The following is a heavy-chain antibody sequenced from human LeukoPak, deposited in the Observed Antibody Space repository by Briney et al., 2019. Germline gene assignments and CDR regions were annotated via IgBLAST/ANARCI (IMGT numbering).Heavy chain of an antibody. D-gene: IGHD3-22*01. J-gene: IGHJ2*01. Sequence: SETLSLTCTVSGGSISDSSYYWGWIRQPPGKGLEWIGSIYYSGSTYYNPSLKSRVTISVDTSKNQFSLKLSSVTAADTAVYYCARHPAKYYYDSSGFRHWYFDLWGRGTLVTVSS. CDR1: GGSISDSSYY. CDR2: IYYSGST. V-gene: IGHV4-39*01. CDR3: ARHPAKYYYDSSGFRHWYFDL.